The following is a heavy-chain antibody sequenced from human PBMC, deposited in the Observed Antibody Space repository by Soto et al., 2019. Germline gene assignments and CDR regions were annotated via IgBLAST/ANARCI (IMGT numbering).Heavy chain of an antibody. V-gene: IGHV4-39*01. D-gene: IGHD6-6*01. CDR2: IYYSGST. Sequence: SETLSLTCTVSGGSISSSSYYWGWIRQPPGKGLEWIGSIYYSGSTYYNPSLKSRVTISVDTSKNQFSLKLSSVTAADTAVYYCARMFVEGARPVYWGQGTLVTVSS. J-gene: IGHJ4*02. CDR3: ARMFVEGARPVY. CDR1: GGSISSSSYY.